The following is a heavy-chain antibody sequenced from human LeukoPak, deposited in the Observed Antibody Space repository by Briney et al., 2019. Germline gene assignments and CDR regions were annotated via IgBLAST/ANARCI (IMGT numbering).Heavy chain of an antibody. V-gene: IGHV4-34*01. CDR2: INHSGST. D-gene: IGHD2-8*01. Sequence: PSETLSLTCAVYGGSFSGYYWSWIRQPPGKGLEWIGEINHSGSTNYNPSLKSRVTISVDTSKNQFSLKLSSVTAADTAVYYCARDMLVDAFDIWGQGTMVTVSS. CDR3: ARDMLVDAFDI. CDR1: GGSFSGYY. J-gene: IGHJ3*02.